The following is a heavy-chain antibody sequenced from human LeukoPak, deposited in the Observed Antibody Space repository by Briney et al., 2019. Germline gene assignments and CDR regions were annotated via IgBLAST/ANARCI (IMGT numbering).Heavy chain of an antibody. Sequence: GGSLRLSCAASGFTFSSYGMHWVRQAPGKGLEWVAVIWYDGSNKYYADSVKGRFTISRDNSKNTLYLQMNSLRAEDTAVYYCASALWFGESVVDYYGMDVWGQGTMVTVSS. CDR1: GFTFSSYG. D-gene: IGHD3-10*01. CDR3: ASALWFGESVVDYYGMDV. J-gene: IGHJ6*02. CDR2: IWYDGSNK. V-gene: IGHV3-33*01.